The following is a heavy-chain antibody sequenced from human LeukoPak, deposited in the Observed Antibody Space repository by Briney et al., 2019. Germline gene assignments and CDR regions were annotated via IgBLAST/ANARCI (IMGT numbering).Heavy chain of an antibody. Sequence: QSGGSLRLSCGASGCTFHEKYAMHWVRQAPGKGLEWVSGFSLDSDNVGYADSVRGRFTVSRDRAKNSLYLQMNYLRPEDTALYFCTKDMDPGGINVWGQGTTVIVSS. J-gene: IGHJ6*02. V-gene: IGHV3-9*01. CDR2: FSLDSDNV. D-gene: IGHD2-2*03. CDR1: GCTFHEKYA. CDR3: TKDMDPGGINV.